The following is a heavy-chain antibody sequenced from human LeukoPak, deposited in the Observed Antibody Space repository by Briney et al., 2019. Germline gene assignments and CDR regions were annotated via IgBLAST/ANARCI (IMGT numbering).Heavy chain of an antibody. Sequence: ASVKVSCKASGYTFTSYGISWVRQAPGQGLEWMGWISAYNGNTNYAQKLQGRVTMTTDTSTSTAYMELRSLRSDDTAVYYCARAPLGSGSYYSDYWGQGTLVTVSS. CDR1: GYTFTSYG. J-gene: IGHJ4*02. CDR2: ISAYNGNT. V-gene: IGHV1-18*01. D-gene: IGHD3-10*01. CDR3: ARAPLGSGSYYSDY.